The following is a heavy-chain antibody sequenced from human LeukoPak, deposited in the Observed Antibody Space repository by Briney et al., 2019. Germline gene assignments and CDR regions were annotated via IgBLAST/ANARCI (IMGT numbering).Heavy chain of an antibody. Sequence: GGSLRPSCAASGFTFSSYAMSWVRQAPGKGLEWVSAISGSGGSTYYADSVKGRFTISRDNSKNTLYLQMNSLRAEDTAVYYCAKGVFDWLLYFNYWGQGTLVTVAS. J-gene: IGHJ4*02. CDR3: AKGVFDWLLYFNY. V-gene: IGHV3-23*01. CDR2: ISGSGGST. D-gene: IGHD3-9*01. CDR1: GFTFSSYA.